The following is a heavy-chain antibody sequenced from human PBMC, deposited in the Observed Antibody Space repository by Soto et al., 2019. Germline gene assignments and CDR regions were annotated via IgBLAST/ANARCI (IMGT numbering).Heavy chain of an antibody. D-gene: IGHD3-22*01. Sequence: PXVSLLLSCAASGFTFSSYAMHWVRQAPGKGLEWVAVISYDGSNKYYADSVKGRFTISRDNSKNTLYLQMNSLRAEDTAVYYCARGSAPPYYYDSSGYSFIDYWGQGTLVTVSS. CDR3: ARGSAPPYYYDSSGYSFIDY. J-gene: IGHJ4*02. V-gene: IGHV3-30-3*01. CDR2: ISYDGSNK. CDR1: GFTFSSYA.